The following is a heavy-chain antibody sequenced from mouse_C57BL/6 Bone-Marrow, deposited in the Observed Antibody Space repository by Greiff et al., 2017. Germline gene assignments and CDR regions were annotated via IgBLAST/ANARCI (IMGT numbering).Heavy chain of an antibody. CDR2: INPSSGYT. J-gene: IGHJ4*01. D-gene: IGHD4-1*01. CDR3: ASWDTLYYAMDY. CDR1: GYTFTSYT. Sequence: QVQLKESGAELARPGASVKMSCKASGYTFTSYTMHWVKQRPGQGLEWIGYINPSSGYTKYNQKVKDKATLTADKSSSTAYMQLSSLTSEDSAVYYCASWDTLYYAMDYWGQGTSVTVSS. V-gene: IGHV1-4*01.